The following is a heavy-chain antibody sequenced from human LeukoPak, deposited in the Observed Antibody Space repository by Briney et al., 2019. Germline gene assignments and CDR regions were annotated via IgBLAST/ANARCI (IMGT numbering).Heavy chain of an antibody. V-gene: IGHV3-21*01. Sequence: GGSLRLSCAASGFTFSSYMMNWVRQAPGKGLEWVSSISSSSSYIYYADSVKGRFTISRDNAKNSLYLQMNSLRAEDTAVYYCARAGIAAAGIPRLFDYWGQGTLVTVSS. CDR1: GFTFSSYM. J-gene: IGHJ4*02. CDR2: ISSSSSYI. CDR3: ARAGIAAAGIPRLFDY. D-gene: IGHD6-13*01.